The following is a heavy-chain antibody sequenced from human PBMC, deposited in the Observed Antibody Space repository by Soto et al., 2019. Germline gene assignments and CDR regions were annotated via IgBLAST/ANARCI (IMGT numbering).Heavy chain of an antibody. D-gene: IGHD7-27*01. Sequence: GGSLRFSCAASGFTFSSYSMNWVRQAPGKGLEWVSVIYSGGSTYYADSVKGRFTISRDNSKNTLYLQMNSLRAEDTAVYYCARDNWDRGGAFDIWGQGTMVTVSS. CDR1: GFTFSSYS. V-gene: IGHV3-66*01. CDR3: ARDNWDRGGAFDI. CDR2: IYSGGST. J-gene: IGHJ3*02.